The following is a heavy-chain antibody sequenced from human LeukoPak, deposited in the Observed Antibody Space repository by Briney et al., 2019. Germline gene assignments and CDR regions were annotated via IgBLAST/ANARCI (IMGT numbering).Heavy chain of an antibody. CDR1: GATFSIYA. Sequence: ASVNVSCKASGATFSIYAISWVRQAPGQGLEWMGKIIPILGIANYAQKFQGRVTIAADKSTSTAYMELSSLRSEDTAVYYCARLYCSGGSCYGGNYYYYGMDVWGQGTTVTVSS. J-gene: IGHJ6*02. CDR2: IIPILGIA. CDR3: ARLYCSGGSCYGGNYYYYGMDV. V-gene: IGHV1-69*04. D-gene: IGHD2-15*01.